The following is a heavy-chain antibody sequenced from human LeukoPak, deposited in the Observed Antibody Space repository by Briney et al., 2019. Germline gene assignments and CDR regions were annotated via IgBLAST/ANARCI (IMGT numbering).Heavy chain of an antibody. CDR2: ISSDSSSI. Sequence: GGSLRVSCVASGFGFSFYSMNWVRQAPGNRLEWLSYISSDSSSIYDAESVKGRFTVSRDNGKNSLYLQMNSLRDEDTAVYYCARDTSGWYNDAFDLWGQGTRVIVSS. V-gene: IGHV3-48*02. J-gene: IGHJ3*01. D-gene: IGHD6-19*01. CDR3: ARDTSGWYNDAFDL. CDR1: GFGFSFYS.